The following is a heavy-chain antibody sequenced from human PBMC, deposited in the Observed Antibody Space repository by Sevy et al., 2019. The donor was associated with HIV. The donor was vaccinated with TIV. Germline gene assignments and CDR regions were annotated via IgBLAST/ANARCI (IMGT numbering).Heavy chain of an antibody. V-gene: IGHV3-49*04. CDR2: IRSKAYGGTT. CDR3: TRGGGGRPFDP. J-gene: IGHJ5*02. Sequence: GGSLRLSCTASGFTFGDYAMSWVRQAPGKGLEWVGFIRSKAYGGTTEYAASVKGRFTNSRDDSKSIAYLQMNSLKTEDTAVYYCTRGGGGRPFDPWGQGTLVTVSS. D-gene: IGHD2-15*01. CDR1: GFTFGDYA.